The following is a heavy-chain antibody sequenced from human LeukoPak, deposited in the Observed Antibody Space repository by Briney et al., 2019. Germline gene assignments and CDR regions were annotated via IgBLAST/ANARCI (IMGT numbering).Heavy chain of an antibody. V-gene: IGHV1-8*01. CDR1: GYTFSSYD. CDR3: AIPAGTDAFDI. Sequence: GASVKVSCKASGYTFSSYDINWVRQATGQGLEWMGWMIPNSGNTGYAQKFQGRVTMTRNISISTAYMELSSLRPEDTAVYYCAIPAGTDAFDIWGQGTVVTVSS. J-gene: IGHJ3*02. D-gene: IGHD2-2*01. CDR2: MIPNSGNT.